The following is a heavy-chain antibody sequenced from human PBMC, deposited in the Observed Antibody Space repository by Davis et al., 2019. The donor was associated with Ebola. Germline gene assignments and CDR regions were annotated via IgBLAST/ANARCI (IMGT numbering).Heavy chain of an antibody. CDR3: AGYDYDDSGAFDF. CDR1: AGSISSYY. J-gene: IGHJ3*01. V-gene: IGHV4-59*03. Sequence: MPSETLSLTCTVSAGSISSYYWSWIRQPPGKGLEWIGFIHYRGSTNYSPPFKSRVTLSVDTSRNQFSLKLNSVTAADTAVYYCAGYDYDDSGAFDFWGQGTLVTVSS. CDR2: IHYRGST. D-gene: IGHD4-17*01.